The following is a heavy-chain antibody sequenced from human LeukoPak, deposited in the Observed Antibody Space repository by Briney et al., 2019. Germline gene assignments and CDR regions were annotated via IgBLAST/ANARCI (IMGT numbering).Heavy chain of an antibody. V-gene: IGHV2-5*01. Sequence: SGPTPLKPTPTLTLTCTFSGFSLRTRGVGVGWIRQPPGKALEWLSLIYWNDDKRYTPSLKSRLTITKDTSKNQVVLTLTNLDPVDTATYYCAQQYRGDYFDYWGQGTLVTVSS. J-gene: IGHJ4*02. CDR3: AQQYRGDYFDY. D-gene: IGHD6-6*01. CDR2: IYWNDDK. CDR1: GFSLRTRGVG.